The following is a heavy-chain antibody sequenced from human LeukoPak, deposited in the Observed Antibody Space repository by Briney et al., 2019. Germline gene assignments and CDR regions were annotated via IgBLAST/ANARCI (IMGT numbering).Heavy chain of an antibody. CDR2: IDSNSGET. Sequence: ASVKVSCKASGYSFIGYFIHWVRQAPGQGLEWMGWIDSNSGETHYAQKFQGRFTMTKDTSIKTAYMELSSLRSDDTAIYYCARFWHCGFSTCRAVNGFDYWGQGTEVTVSP. D-gene: IGHD2-21*01. CDR1: GYSFIGYF. J-gene: IGHJ3*01. V-gene: IGHV1-2*02. CDR3: ARFWHCGFSTCRAVNGFDY.